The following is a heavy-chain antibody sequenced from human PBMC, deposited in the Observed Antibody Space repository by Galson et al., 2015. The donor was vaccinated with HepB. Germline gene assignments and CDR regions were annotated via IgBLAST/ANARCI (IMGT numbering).Heavy chain of an antibody. CDR2: IWYDGSKK. D-gene: IGHD3-3*01. CDR3: ARGLIWSGPPYHYGLDV. V-gene: IGHV3-33*01. Sequence: SLRLSCAASGFIFTHYGMHWVRQAPGKGLEWAAVIWYDGSKKYYADSVKGRFTISRDNSKNTLYLQMNSLRAEDTAVYYCARGLIWSGPPYHYGLDVWGQGTTFTASS. J-gene: IGHJ6*02. CDR1: GFIFTHYG.